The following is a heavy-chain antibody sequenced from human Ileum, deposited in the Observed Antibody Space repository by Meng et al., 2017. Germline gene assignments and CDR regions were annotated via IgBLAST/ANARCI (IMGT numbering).Heavy chain of an antibody. V-gene: IGHV1-18*01. Sequence: ASVKVSCKASGYTFTSDCISWVRQAPGQGLEWMGWITAYNGNTNYAQKLQGRVTMTTDTSTSTAYMELRSLRSDDTTVYYCARVYYYYGMDVWGQGTTVTVSS. CDR3: ARVYYYYGMDV. CDR2: ITAYNGNT. J-gene: IGHJ6*02. CDR1: GYTFTSDC.